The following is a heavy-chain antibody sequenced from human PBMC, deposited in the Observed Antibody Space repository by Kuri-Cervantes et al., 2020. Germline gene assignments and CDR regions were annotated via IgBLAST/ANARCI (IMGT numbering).Heavy chain of an antibody. V-gene: IGHV1-18*04. Sequence: ASVKVSCKASGYTFTDYYIHWVRQAPGQGLEWMGWISAYNGNTNYAQKLQGRVTMTTDTSTSTAYMELRSLRSDDTAVYYCARVIHEPSVLSDAIWFDPWGQGTLVTVSS. J-gene: IGHJ5*02. D-gene: IGHD2-8*02. CDR1: GYTFTDYY. CDR2: ISAYNGNT. CDR3: ARVIHEPSVLSDAIWFDP.